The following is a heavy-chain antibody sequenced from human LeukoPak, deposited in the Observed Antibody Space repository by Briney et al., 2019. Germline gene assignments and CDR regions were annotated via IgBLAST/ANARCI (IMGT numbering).Heavy chain of an antibody. V-gene: IGHV1-18*01. Sequence: GASVKVSCKASGYTFTSYGISWVRQAPGQGLEWMGWISAYNGNTNYAQNLQGRVTMTTDTSTNTAYMELSSLRSEDTAVYYCARSRLGYCSSTSCLKDAFDIWGQGTMVTVSS. CDR2: ISAYNGNT. D-gene: IGHD2-2*01. CDR1: GYTFTSYG. CDR3: ARSRLGYCSSTSCLKDAFDI. J-gene: IGHJ3*02.